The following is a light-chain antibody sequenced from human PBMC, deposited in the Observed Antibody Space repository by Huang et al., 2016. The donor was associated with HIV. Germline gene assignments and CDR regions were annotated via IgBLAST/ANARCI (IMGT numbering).Light chain of an antibody. CDR1: QNIGNS. V-gene: IGKV6-21*02. CDR3: HQSSSLPYT. J-gene: IGKJ2*01. Sequence: EIVLTQSPEFQSVTPKEKITITCRARQNIGNSLHWYQQKPDQSPQLLIKYASHTISGVPSRVSGSGSGTDFTLTINTPEAGDAATYYCHQSSSLPYTFGQGTKLEIK. CDR2: YAS.